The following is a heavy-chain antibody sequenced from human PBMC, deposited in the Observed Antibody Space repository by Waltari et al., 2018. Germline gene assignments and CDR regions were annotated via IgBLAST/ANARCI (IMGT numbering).Heavy chain of an antibody. J-gene: IGHJ4*02. CDR2: IIPILGIA. Sequence: QVQLVQSGAEVKKPGSSVKVSCKASGRTFSSYAISWVRQAPGQGLEWMGRIIPILGIANYAQKLQGRDTSTAGESTSTAYMERSSLRSEDTAVYYCARAPRGAGGGNWNWGQGTLVTVSS. CDR3: ARAPRGAGGGNWN. CDR1: GRTFSSYA. V-gene: IGHV1-69*04. D-gene: IGHD6-19*01.